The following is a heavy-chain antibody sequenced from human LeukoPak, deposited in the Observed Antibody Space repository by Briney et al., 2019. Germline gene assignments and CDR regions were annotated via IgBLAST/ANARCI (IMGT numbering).Heavy chain of an antibody. V-gene: IGHV5-51*01. CDR1: GSTFTTYW. CDR3: AKGPSLLRGAPPSSTYGMDV. Sequence: GASLKIYFQGSGSTFTTYWIAWVRPMPGKGLEGMGMIYPGDSDTRYSPSFQGKVTISADKSISTAYLQLSSLKASDTAMYYCAKGPSLLRGAPPSSTYGMDVWGQGTTVTVSS. CDR2: IYPGDSDT. J-gene: IGHJ6*02. D-gene: IGHD3-10*01.